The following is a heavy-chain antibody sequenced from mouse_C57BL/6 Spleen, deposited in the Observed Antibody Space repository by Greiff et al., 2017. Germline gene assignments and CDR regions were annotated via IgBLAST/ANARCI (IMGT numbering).Heavy chain of an antibody. CDR1: GYTFTGHT. CDR3: ARRGAPYYFDF. Sequence: VKVVESDAELVKPGASVKISCKVSGYTFTGHTIPWMKQRPEQGLEWIGYIYPRDGSTKYNEKFKGKATLTADKSSSTAYMQLNSLTSEDSAVYFCARRGAPYYFDFWGKGTTLTVSS. CDR2: IYPRDGST. D-gene: IGHD3-1*01. V-gene: IGHV1-78*01. J-gene: IGHJ2*01.